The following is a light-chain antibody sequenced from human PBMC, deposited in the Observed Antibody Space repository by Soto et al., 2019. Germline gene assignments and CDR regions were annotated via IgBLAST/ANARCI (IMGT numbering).Light chain of an antibody. CDR3: GTWDSSLSVPSV. CDR2: ENN. CDR1: SSNIGNNY. V-gene: IGLV1-51*02. J-gene: IGLJ1*01. Sequence: QSVLTQPPSVSAAPGQKVTISCSGSSSNIGNNYVSWYQQLPGTAPKLLIYENNKRPSGIPDRFSGSKSGTSATLGITGLQTGDEADYYCGTWDSSLSVPSVFGTGTKVTVL.